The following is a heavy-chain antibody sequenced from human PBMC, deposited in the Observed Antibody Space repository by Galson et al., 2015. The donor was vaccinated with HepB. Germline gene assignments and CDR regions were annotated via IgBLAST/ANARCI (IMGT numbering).Heavy chain of an antibody. CDR1: GGTFSSYA. CDR2: IIPIFGIA. CDR3: ARVEEDSSSSEGY. D-gene: IGHD6-6*01. Sequence: SVKVSCKASGGTFSSYAISWVRQAPGQGLEWMGGIIPIFGIANYAQKFQCRVTITADESTSTAYMELSSLRSEDTAVYYCARVEEDSSSSEGYWGQGTLVTVSS. V-gene: IGHV1-69*13. J-gene: IGHJ4*02.